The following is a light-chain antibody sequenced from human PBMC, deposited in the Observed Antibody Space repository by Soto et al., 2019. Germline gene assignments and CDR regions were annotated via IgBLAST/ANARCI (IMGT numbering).Light chain of an antibody. CDR2: WAS. Sequence: DIVMTQSPDSLAVSLGERATINCNSSQSVLYSSNNKNYLAWYQQKPGQPPKLLIYWASTRESGVPDRFSGSGSGTDFTLTISSLQAEDVAVYYGQQYYSTPYTFGQGTKLEIK. CDR3: QQYYSTPYT. V-gene: IGKV4-1*01. CDR1: QSVLYSSNNKNY. J-gene: IGKJ2*01.